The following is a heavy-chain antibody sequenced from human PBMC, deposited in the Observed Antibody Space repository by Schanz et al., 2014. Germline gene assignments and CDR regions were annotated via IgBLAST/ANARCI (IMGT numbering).Heavy chain of an antibody. Sequence: QVQLVQSGAEVKKPGSPVKVSCKSSGGTFSSHAISWVRQAPGQGLEWMGRIIPILGIATYAQKFQGRVTITADKSTFTAYMDVSSLRSEDTAVYYCASSGAGYSSSWDFDYWGQGTLVTVSS. CDR3: ASSGAGYSSSWDFDY. CDR2: IIPILGIA. CDR1: GGTFSSHA. J-gene: IGHJ4*02. D-gene: IGHD6-13*01. V-gene: IGHV1-69*02.